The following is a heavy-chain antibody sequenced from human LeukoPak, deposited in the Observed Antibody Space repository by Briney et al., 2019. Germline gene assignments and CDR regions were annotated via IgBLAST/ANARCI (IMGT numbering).Heavy chain of an antibody. Sequence: ASVKVSCKTSGYTFSNYYIHWVRQAPGQGLEWMGIINPSGGSTRYAQKFQGRITMTRDTSTSTVYMELSSLRSEDTAVYYCARGKDPLYYYGSGSYYNFAYWGQGTLVTVSS. J-gene: IGHJ4*02. D-gene: IGHD3-10*01. CDR1: GYTFSNYY. CDR3: ARGKDPLYYYGSGSYYNFAY. CDR2: INPSGGST. V-gene: IGHV1-46*01.